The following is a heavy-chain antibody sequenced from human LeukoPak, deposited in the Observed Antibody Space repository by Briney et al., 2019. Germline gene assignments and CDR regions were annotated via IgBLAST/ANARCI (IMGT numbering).Heavy chain of an antibody. J-gene: IGHJ4*02. D-gene: IGHD3-22*01. Sequence: PGGSLRLSCAASGFPFSILNMNWVRRAPGKGLEWISSISGNSNYKYYADSVKGRFTISRDNAKNSLHLQMDSLRAEDTAVYYCAVYFYESAVYEHFEGKADYWGQGTLVAVSS. CDR1: GFPFSILN. CDR3: AVYFYESAVYEHFEGKADY. V-gene: IGHV3-21*06. CDR2: ISGNSNYK.